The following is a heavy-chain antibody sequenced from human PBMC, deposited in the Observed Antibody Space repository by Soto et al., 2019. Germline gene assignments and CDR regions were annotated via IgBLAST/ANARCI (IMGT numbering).Heavy chain of an antibody. CDR1: GLTFSMYG. Sequence: QVQLVESGGGVVQPGNSVRLSCAASGLTFSMYGMHWVRQAPGKGLEWVAVTASDGTNKFYGDSVKGRFTISRDNPRATLYLQMNSLRPDDTAVYYCARKNPGRVSELPDYWGQGTLVTVSS. V-gene: IGHV3-30*03. D-gene: IGHD3-10*01. CDR2: TASDGTNK. CDR3: ARKNPGRVSELPDY. J-gene: IGHJ4*02.